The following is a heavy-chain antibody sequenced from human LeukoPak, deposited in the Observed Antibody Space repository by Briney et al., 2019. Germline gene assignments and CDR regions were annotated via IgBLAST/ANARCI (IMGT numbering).Heavy chain of an antibody. CDR3: ATSFIVATTPEFDY. Sequence: ASVKVSCKVSGYTLTELSMHWVRQAPGKGLEWMGGFGPEDGETIHAQKFQGRVTMTEDASTDTAYMELSSLRSEDTAVYYCATSFIVATTPEFDYWGQGTLVTVSS. D-gene: IGHD5-12*01. CDR2: FGPEDGET. J-gene: IGHJ4*02. V-gene: IGHV1-24*01. CDR1: GYTLTELS.